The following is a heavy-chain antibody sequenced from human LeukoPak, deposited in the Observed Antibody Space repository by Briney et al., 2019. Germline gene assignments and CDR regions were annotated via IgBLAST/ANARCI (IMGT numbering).Heavy chain of an antibody. J-gene: IGHJ1*01. Sequence: PGGSLRLSCAASGFTFSSYAMSWVRQAPGKGLEWVSGISSSGVSTFYADSVKGRFTISRDNSKNTLYLQMNSLRAEDTAVYYCAKSSRDRKSGSYPEYFQHWGQGTLVTVSS. V-gene: IGHV3-23*01. CDR1: GFTFSSYA. CDR3: AKSSRDRKSGSYPEYFQH. CDR2: ISSSGVST. D-gene: IGHD1-26*01.